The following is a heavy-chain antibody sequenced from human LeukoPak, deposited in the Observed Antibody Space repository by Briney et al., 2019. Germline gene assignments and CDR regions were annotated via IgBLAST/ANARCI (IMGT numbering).Heavy chain of an antibody. J-gene: IGHJ6*03. D-gene: IGHD2-15*01. CDR3: ARALMVVAGWYYYMDV. CDR2: MNPNSGNT. V-gene: IGHV1-8*01. CDR1: GYTFTSYD. Sequence: ASVKVSCKASGYTFTSYDINWVRQATGQGPEWMGWMNPNSGNTGYAQKFQGRVTMTRNTSISTAYMELSSLRSEDTAVYYCARALMVVAGWYYYMDVWGKGTTVTVSS.